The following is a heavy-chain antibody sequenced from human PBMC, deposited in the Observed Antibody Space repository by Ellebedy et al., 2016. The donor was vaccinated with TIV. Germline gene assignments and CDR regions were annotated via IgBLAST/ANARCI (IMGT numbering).Heavy chain of an antibody. D-gene: IGHD2-2*01. CDR2: IIPIFGTA. J-gene: IGHJ4*02. CDR1: GGTFSSYA. Sequence: SVKVSXXASGGTFSSYAISWVRQAPGQGLEWMGGIIPIFGTANYAQKFQGRVTITADESTSTAYMELSSLRSEDTAVYYCASSSTGDYYFDYWGQGTLVTVSS. CDR3: ASSSTGDYYFDY. V-gene: IGHV1-69*13.